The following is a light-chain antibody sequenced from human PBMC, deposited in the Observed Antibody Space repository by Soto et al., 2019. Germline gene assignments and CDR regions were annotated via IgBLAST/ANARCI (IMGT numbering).Light chain of an antibody. CDR2: DVS. CDR3: SSYTSSSTYVV. CDR1: SSDVGGYNY. J-gene: IGLJ2*01. Sequence: QSVLTQRASVSGSPGQSITISCTGTSSDVGGYNYVSWYQQHPGKAPKLMIYDVSNRPSGVSNRFSGSKSGNTASLTISGLQAEDEAVYYCSSYTSSSTYVVFGGGTKLTVL. V-gene: IGLV2-14*01.